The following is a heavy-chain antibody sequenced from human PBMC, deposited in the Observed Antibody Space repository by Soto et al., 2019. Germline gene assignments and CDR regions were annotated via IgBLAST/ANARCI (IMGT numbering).Heavy chain of an antibody. CDR1: GGSFSGYY. J-gene: IGHJ6*02. Sequence: SETLSLTCAVYGGSFSGYYWSWIRQPPGKGLEWIGEINHSGSTNYNPSLKSRVTISIDMSKNQFSLKLSSVTAADTAVYYCARGRSYRWDGYYYYYYGMDVWGQGTTVTVSS. CDR3: ARGRSYRWDGYYYYYYGMDV. D-gene: IGHD3-10*01. CDR2: INHSGST. V-gene: IGHV4-34*01.